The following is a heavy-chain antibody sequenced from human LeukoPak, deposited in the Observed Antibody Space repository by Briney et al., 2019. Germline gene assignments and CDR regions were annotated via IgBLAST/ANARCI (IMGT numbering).Heavy chain of an antibody. CDR2: ISAYNGDT. CDR1: GYTFTSYG. J-gene: IGHJ4*02. CDR3: ARTSHYVDIAAKITYGIYYFDY. D-gene: IGHD5-12*01. V-gene: IGHV1-18*01. Sequence: ASVKLSCKASGYTFTSYGINWVRQAPGQRLEWMGWISAYNGDTNYTQKLQGRVTMTTDTSTSTTYMELRSLRSDDTAVYYCARTSHYVDIAAKITYGIYYFDYWGQGTLVTVSS.